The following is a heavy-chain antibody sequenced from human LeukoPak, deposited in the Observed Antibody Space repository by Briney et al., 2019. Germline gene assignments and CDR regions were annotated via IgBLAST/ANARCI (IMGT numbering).Heavy chain of an antibody. D-gene: IGHD1-26*01. CDR1: GFTFSSYA. CDR3: AKDPRRFYEGARVGYYFDY. V-gene: IGHV3-23*01. CDR2: ISGSGGST. J-gene: IGHJ4*02. Sequence: QPGGSLRLSCAASGFTFSSYAMSWVRQAPGKGLEWVSAISGSGGSTYYADSVKGRFTISGDYSKNTLYLQMNSLRAEDTAVYYCAKDPRRFYEGARVGYYFDYWGQGTLVTVSS.